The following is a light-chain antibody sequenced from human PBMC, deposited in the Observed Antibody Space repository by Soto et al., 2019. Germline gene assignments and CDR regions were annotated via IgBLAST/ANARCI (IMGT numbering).Light chain of an antibody. CDR2: DVN. Sequence: QSVLTQPPSASGSPGQSVTISCTGTSSDIGGYYYISWYQQHPGKAPKLMIYDVNKQPSGVPDRFSGSKSGNSASLTVSGLQTEDEADYYCSSYAGKNNMIFGGGTKLTVL. CDR1: SSDIGGYYY. CDR3: SSYAGKNNMI. V-gene: IGLV2-8*01. J-gene: IGLJ2*01.